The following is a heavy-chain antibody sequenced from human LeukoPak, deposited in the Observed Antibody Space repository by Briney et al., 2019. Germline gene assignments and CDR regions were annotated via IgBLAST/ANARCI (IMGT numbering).Heavy chain of an antibody. CDR2: THYSGST. D-gene: IGHD1-14*01. CDR1: GGSISSYY. Sequence: SETLCLTCTVSGGSISSYYRSWIRQPPGKGLEWIGYTHYSGSTNYNPSLKSRVTISVDTSKNQFSLNVSSVTAADTALYYCARCGTTNRGYHYMDDWGKGTTVTVSS. V-gene: IGHV4-59*01. J-gene: IGHJ6*03. CDR3: ARCGTTNRGYHYMDD.